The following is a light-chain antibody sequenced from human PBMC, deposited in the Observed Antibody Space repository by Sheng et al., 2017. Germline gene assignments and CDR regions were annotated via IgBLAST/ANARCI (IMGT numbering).Light chain of an antibody. CDR2: AAS. CDR3: QQYNSYS. Sequence: DIQMTQSPSTLSASVGDRVTITCRASQSVSSWLAWYQQKAGKAPKLLIYAASSLQSGVPSRFSGSGSGTEFTLTISSLQPDDFATYYCQQYNSYSFGQGTKLEIK. J-gene: IGKJ2*01. V-gene: IGKV1-5*01. CDR1: QSVSSW.